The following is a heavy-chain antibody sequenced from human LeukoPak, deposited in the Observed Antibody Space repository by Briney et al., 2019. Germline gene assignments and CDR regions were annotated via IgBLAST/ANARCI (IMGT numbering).Heavy chain of an antibody. CDR1: GFSFNTFN. D-gene: IGHD3-9*01. CDR3: ARGHYVVLAASYKWTPDY. Sequence: GGSLRLSCAASGFSFNTFNMNWVRQAPGKGLEWVSSITSGGDYIYYADSVKGRFTTSRDNAKNSLSLQLNSLRVEDTAVYYCARGHYVVLAASYKWTPDYWGQGTLVTVSS. J-gene: IGHJ4*02. CDR2: ITSGGDYI. V-gene: IGHV3-21*01.